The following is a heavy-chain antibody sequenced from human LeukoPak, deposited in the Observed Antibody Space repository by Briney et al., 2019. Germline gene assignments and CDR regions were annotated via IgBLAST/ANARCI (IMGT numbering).Heavy chain of an antibody. CDR1: GGSFSGYY. J-gene: IGHJ4*02. D-gene: IGHD3-16*01. CDR2: INHSGST. Sequence: SGTLSLTCAVYGGSFSGYYWSWIRQPPGKGLEWIGEINHSGSTNYNPSLKSRVTISVDTSKNQFSLKLTSVTAADTAVYFCFADRGGDQGDSWGQGTLVTVSS. CDR3: FADRGGDQGDS. V-gene: IGHV4-34*03.